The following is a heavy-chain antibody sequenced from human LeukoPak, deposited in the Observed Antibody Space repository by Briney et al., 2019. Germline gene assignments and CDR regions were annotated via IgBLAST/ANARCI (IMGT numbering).Heavy chain of an antibody. CDR2: IRYDGSNK. CDR1: GFTFSSYG. Sequence: GGSLRLSCAASGFTFSSYGMHWVRQAPGKGLEWVAFIRYDGSNKYYADSVKGRFTISRDNSKNTLHLQMNSLRAEDTAVYYCAKVRQNYDSSGYPAIDYWGQGTLVSVSS. CDR3: AKVRQNYDSSGYPAIDY. V-gene: IGHV3-30*02. J-gene: IGHJ4*02. D-gene: IGHD3-22*01.